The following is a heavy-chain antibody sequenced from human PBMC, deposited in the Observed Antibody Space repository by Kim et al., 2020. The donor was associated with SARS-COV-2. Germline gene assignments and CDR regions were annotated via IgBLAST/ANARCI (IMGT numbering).Heavy chain of an antibody. J-gene: IGHJ6*02. Sequence: GGSLRLSCAASGFTFSSYSMNWVRQAPGKGLEWVSSISSSSSYIYYADSVKGRFTISRDNAKNSLYLQMNSLRAEDTAVYYCARDPPPPRYSGYDHTLPYDGMDVWGQGTTVTVSS. D-gene: IGHD5-12*01. V-gene: IGHV3-21*01. CDR3: ARDPPPPRYSGYDHTLPYDGMDV. CDR1: GFTFSSYS. CDR2: ISSSSSYI.